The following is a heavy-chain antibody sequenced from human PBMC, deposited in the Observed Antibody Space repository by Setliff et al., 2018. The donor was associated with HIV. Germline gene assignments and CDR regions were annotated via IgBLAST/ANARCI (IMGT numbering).Heavy chain of an antibody. Sequence: PGESLKISCQGSGYSFTNYWIGWVRQMPGKGLEWMGIIYPGDSDTRYSPSFQGQVTISADKSISTAYLQWRSLKASDTAMYYCARRRSVAGALDYWGQGTLVTVSS. CDR3: ARRRSVAGALDY. D-gene: IGHD6-19*01. CDR2: IYPGDSDT. CDR1: GYSFTNYW. V-gene: IGHV5-51*01. J-gene: IGHJ4*02.